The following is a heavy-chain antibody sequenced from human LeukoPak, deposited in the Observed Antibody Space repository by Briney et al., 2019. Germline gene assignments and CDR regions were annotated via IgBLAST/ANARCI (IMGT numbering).Heavy chain of an antibody. CDR1: GGSISSGSYY. V-gene: IGHV4-61*10. Sequence: SETLSLTCTVSGGSISSGSYYWSWIRQPAGKGLEWIGYIHYSGNTNYNPSLKSRVTISVDTSKNQFSLKLSPVTAADTAVYYCARSRYYYYYYMDVWGKGTTVTVSS. CDR2: IHYSGNT. J-gene: IGHJ6*03. D-gene: IGHD2-2*01. CDR3: ARSRYYYYYYMDV.